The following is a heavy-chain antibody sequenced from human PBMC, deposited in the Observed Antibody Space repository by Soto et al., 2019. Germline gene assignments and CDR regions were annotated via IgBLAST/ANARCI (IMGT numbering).Heavy chain of an antibody. CDR2: INQDGSEK. Sequence: PGGSLRLSCAASGFIVSSYYMTWVRQAPGKGPEWVANINQDGSEKYCADSVKGRFTISRDNAKNSLYLQMDSLRVEDTALYYCFNVAFGYWGRGTLVTVSS. J-gene: IGHJ4*02. CDR1: GFIVSSYY. V-gene: IGHV3-7*01. CDR3: FNVAFGY.